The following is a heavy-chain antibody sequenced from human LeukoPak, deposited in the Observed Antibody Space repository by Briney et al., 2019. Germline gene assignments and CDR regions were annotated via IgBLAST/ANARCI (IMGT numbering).Heavy chain of an antibody. J-gene: IGHJ4*02. V-gene: IGHV1-69*04. CDR2: IIPILGIA. CDR3: ARGEGYGEAFGDY. Sequence: ASVKVSCKASGGTFSSYAISWVRQAPGQGLEWMGRIIPILGIANYAQKFQGRVTITADKSTSTAYMELSSLRSEDTAVYYCARGEGYGEAFGDYWGLGTLVTVSS. D-gene: IGHD5-12*01. CDR1: GGTFSSYA.